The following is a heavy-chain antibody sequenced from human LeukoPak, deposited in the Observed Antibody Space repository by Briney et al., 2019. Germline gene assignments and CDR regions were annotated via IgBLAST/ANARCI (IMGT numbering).Heavy chain of an antibody. D-gene: IGHD7-27*01. J-gene: IGHJ4*02. Sequence: SSETLSLTCTVSGGSISDYYWSWIRQPPGKGLEWIACIYYSGTANYNPSLKSRVTISIDTSKNQFSLKLRSVTAADTAVYYCARHKDLGDYFDYWGQGTLVTVSS. CDR2: IYYSGTA. V-gene: IGHV4-59*08. CDR1: GGSISDYY. CDR3: ARHKDLGDYFDY.